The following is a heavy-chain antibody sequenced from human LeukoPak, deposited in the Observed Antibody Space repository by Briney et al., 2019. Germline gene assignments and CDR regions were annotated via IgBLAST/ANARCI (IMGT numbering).Heavy chain of an antibody. V-gene: IGHV1-69*05. D-gene: IGHD6-19*01. Sequence: SVKVSCKASGGTFSSYAISWVRQAPGQGLEWMGRIIPIFGTANYAQKFQGRVTITTDESTSTAYMELSSLRSEDTAVYYCATGSYSSGWYRLGWGQGTLVTVSS. CDR2: IIPIFGTA. J-gene: IGHJ4*02. CDR1: GGTFSSYA. CDR3: ATGSYSSGWYRLG.